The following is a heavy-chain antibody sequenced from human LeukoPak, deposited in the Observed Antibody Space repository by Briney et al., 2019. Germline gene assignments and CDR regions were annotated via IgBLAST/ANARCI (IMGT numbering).Heavy chain of an antibody. D-gene: IGHD6-13*01. CDR1: GYTFTSYD. CDR2: MNPNSGNT. CDR3: ATEAAAAYDAFDI. J-gene: IGHJ3*02. Sequence: GASVKVSCKASGYTFTSYDINWVRQATGQGLEWMGWMNPNSGNTGYAQKFQGRVTMTRNTSISTAYMELSSLRSEDTAVYYCATEAAAAYDAFDIWGQGTMVTVSS. V-gene: IGHV1-8*01.